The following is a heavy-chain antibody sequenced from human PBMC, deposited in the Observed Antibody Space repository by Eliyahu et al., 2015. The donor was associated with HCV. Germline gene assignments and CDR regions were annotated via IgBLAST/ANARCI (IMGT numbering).Heavy chain of an antibody. CDR2: ISFSGGST. CDR3: ARPSMPGTSFRPPYYYGLDV. Sequence: EVQLLESGGGLVQPGGSLRLSCFASGFNFSNYALNWVRQAPGKGLEWVSAISFSGGSTYSADSVQGRFTISRDNSKNTLFLQMKSLRAEDTAIYYCARPSMPGTSFRPPYYYGLDVWGQGTTVTVSS. D-gene: IGHD6-13*01. J-gene: IGHJ6*02. V-gene: IGHV3-23*01. CDR1: GFNFSNYA.